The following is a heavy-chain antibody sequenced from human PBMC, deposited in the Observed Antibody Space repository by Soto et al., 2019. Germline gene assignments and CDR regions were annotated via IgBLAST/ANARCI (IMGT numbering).Heavy chain of an antibody. CDR2: INPSGGST. J-gene: IGHJ6*02. CDR3: ARGLEPPYYYYGMDV. Sequence: QVQLVQSGAEVKKPGASVKVSCKASGYTFTSYYMHWVRQAPGQGLEWMGIINPSGGSTSYAQKFQGRVTMTRDTSTSTVYIELSSLRSEHTAVYYCARGLEPPYYYYGMDVWGQGTTVTVSS. CDR1: GYTFTSYY. D-gene: IGHD1-1*01. V-gene: IGHV1-46*01.